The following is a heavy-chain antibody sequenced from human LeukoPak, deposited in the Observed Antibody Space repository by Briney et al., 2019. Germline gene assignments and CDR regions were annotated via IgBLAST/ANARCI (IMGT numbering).Heavy chain of an antibody. J-gene: IGHJ4*02. CDR2: IYPGHSDT. V-gene: IGHV5-51*01. D-gene: IGHD1-26*01. Sequence: GESLKISCKGSGYSFTSYWIGWVRQMPGKGLEWMGIIYPGHSDTRYSPSFQGQVTISADKSISTAYLQWSSLKASDTAMYYCARRAVGATQGFYYFDYWGQGTLVTVSS. CDR3: ARRAVGATQGFYYFDY. CDR1: GYSFTSYW.